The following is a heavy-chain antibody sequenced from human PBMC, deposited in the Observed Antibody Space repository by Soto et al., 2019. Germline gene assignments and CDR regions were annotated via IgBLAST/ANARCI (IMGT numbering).Heavy chain of an antibody. J-gene: IGHJ6*02. D-gene: IGHD6-13*01. CDR2: IIPIFGTP. V-gene: IGHV1-69*13. Sequence: SVKVSCKASGVTFSNYAFSWVRQAPGQGPEWMGGIIPIFGTPNYAQKFQARLTITADESTSTAYMELSSLRSEDTAVYYCAGGGDMEAAVAKSEEYYGMDFWGQGTTVTVSS. CDR3: AGGGDMEAAVAKSEEYYGMDF. CDR1: GVTFSNYA.